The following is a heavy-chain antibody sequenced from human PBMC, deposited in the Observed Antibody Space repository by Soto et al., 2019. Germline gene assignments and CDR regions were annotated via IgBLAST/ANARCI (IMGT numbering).Heavy chain of an antibody. CDR2: INHSGST. J-gene: IGHJ4*02. D-gene: IGHD6-19*01. Sequence: SETLSLTCAVYGGSFSGYYWSWIRQPPGKGLEWIGEINHSGSTNYNPSLKSRVTISVDTSKNQFSLKLSSVTAADTAVYYCARAGYSSGWYIGYWGQGTMVTVYS. CDR3: ARAGYSSGWYIGY. V-gene: IGHV4-34*01. CDR1: GGSFSGYY.